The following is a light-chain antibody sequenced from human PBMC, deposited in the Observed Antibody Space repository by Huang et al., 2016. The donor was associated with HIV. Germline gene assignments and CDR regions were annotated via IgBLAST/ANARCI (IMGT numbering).Light chain of an antibody. J-gene: IGKJ4*01. CDR3: HQYNNWPLT. CDR1: QSIGRT. CDR2: GAS. V-gene: IGKV3-15*01. Sequence: EIVMTQFPATLSVYPGKRCTLSCRASQSIGRTLAWYQQKTGHTPRLRISGASTRAADIPARFSGSVSWTDFALNISSLQSADFAVYYCHQYNNWPLTFGGGTKVEIK.